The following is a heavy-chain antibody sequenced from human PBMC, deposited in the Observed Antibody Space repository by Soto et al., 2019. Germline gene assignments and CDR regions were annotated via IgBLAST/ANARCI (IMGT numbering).Heavy chain of an antibody. CDR3: AKRGYTNNWPALDY. J-gene: IGHJ4*02. Sequence: GGSLRLSCAASGFTFSNYAMNWVRQAPGKGLEWVSIVSGSGDNTYYADSVKGRFTISRDNPRNTLFLQMNSLRAEDTAVYYCAKRGYTNNWPALDYWGQGTLVTVSS. V-gene: IGHV3-23*01. CDR2: VSGSGDNT. D-gene: IGHD6-13*01. CDR1: GFTFSNYA.